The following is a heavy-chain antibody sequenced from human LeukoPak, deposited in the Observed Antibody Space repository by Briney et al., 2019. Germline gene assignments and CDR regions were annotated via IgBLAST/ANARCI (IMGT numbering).Heavy chain of an antibody. V-gene: IGHV4-30-2*02. CDR3: ARMWFSSSWDRQFDP. CDR1: GGSISSGGYS. J-gene: IGHJ5*02. Sequence: SETLSLTCAVSGGSISSGGYSWSWIRQPPGKGLEWIGYIYHSGSTYYNPSLKSRVTISVDTSKNQFSLKLSSVTAADTAVYYCARMWFSSSWDRQFDPWGQGTLVTVSS. D-gene: IGHD6-13*01. CDR2: IYHSGST.